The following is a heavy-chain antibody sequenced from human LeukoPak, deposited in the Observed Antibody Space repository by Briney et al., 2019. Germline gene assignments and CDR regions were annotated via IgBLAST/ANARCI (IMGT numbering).Heavy chain of an antibody. Sequence: GGSLRLSCAASGFTFDDYAMHWVRQAPGKGLEWVSGISWNSGSIGYADSVKGRFTISRDNAKSSLYLQMNSLRVEDTAVYYCARDEHGSGSYYNFDYWGQGTLVTVSS. CDR2: ISWNSGSI. CDR1: GFTFDDYA. D-gene: IGHD3-10*01. CDR3: ARDEHGSGSYYNFDY. J-gene: IGHJ4*02. V-gene: IGHV3-9*01.